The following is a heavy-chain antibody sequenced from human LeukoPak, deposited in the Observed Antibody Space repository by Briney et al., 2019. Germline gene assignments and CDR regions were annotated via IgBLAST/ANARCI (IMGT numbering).Heavy chain of an antibody. V-gene: IGHV3-15*01. D-gene: IGHD6-25*01. J-gene: IGHJ4*02. Sequence: GGSLRLSCAASGFTFSNAWMSWVRQAPGKGLEWVGRIKSKTDGGTTDYAAPVKGRFTISRDDSKNTLYLQMNSLKTEDTAVYYCARARGGYPNSPWDDYWGQGTLVTVSS. CDR2: IKSKTDGGTT. CDR3: ARARGGYPNSPWDDY. CDR1: GFTFSNAW.